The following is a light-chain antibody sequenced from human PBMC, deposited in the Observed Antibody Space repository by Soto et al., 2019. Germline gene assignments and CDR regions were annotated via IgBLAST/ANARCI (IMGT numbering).Light chain of an antibody. V-gene: IGKV4-1*01. CDR2: WAS. CDR1: QSVLYSSNNKNY. J-gene: IGKJ1*01. CDR3: QQYYSTPPWT. Sequence: DIVMTQSPDSLAVSLGERATINCKSSQSVLYSSNNKNYLAWYQQKPGQPPKLLISWASTRESGVPDRFSGSGSGTDFTITINTLQAEDVAVYYCQQYYSTPPWTFGQGTKVDIK.